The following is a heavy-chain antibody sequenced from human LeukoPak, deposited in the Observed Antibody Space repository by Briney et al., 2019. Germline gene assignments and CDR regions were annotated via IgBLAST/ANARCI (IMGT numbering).Heavy chain of an antibody. J-gene: IGHJ4*02. CDR2: ISSDGNNK. CDR1: VFTFSSHA. CDR3: ARAHYYDSSGYYYYFDY. Sequence: PGGSLRLSCAASVFTFSSHAMHWVREAPGKGLEWVAVISSDGNNKYYADSVKGRFTISRDYSKNTLYLQMNSLRAEDTAGYYCARAHYYDSSGYYYYFDYWGQGTLVTVSS. V-gene: IGHV3-30-3*01. D-gene: IGHD3-22*01.